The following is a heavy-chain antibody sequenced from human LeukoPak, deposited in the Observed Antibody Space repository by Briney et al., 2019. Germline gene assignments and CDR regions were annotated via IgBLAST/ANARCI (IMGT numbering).Heavy chain of an antibody. Sequence: SETLSLTCTVSGGYINSSSYYWGWIRQPPGKGLEWIGRIYYSGSTYYNPSLKSRVTISVDTSKNQFSLKLSSVTAADTAVYYCARDLTGRNWFDPLGQGTLVIVSS. CDR2: IYYSGST. D-gene: IGHD1-20*01. CDR1: GGYINSSSYY. J-gene: IGHJ5*02. CDR3: ARDLTGRNWFDP. V-gene: IGHV4-39*07.